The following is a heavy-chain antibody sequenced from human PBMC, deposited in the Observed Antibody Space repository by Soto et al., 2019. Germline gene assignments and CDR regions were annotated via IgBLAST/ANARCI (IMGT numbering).Heavy chain of an antibody. D-gene: IGHD3-10*01. CDR3: ARAARSGGYDRTWDGMDV. V-gene: IGHV3-13*05. CDR2: IGTAGDP. Sequence: GGSLRLSCAASGFTFSSYDMHWVRQATGKGLEWVSAIGTAGDPYYPGSVKGRFTISRENAKNSLYLQMNSLRAGDTAVYYCARAARSGGYDRTWDGMDVWGQGTTVTVSS. CDR1: GFTFSSYD. J-gene: IGHJ6*02.